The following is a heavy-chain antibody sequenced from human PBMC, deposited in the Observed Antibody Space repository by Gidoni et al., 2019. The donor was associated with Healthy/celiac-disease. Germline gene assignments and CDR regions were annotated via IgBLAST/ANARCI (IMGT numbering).Heavy chain of an antibody. CDR1: GGTFISYA. CDR2: IIPILGIA. J-gene: IGHJ6*03. D-gene: IGHD3-10*01. V-gene: IGHV1-69*04. Sequence: QVQLVQSGAEVKKPGSSVKVSCKASGGTFISYAISWVRQAPGQGLEWMGRIIPILGIANYAQKFQGRVTITADKSTSTAYMELSSLRSEDTAVYYCASRKGELHPLVGEGPGPLGYYYYMDVWGKGTTVTVSS. CDR3: ASRKGELHPLVGEGPGPLGYYYYMDV.